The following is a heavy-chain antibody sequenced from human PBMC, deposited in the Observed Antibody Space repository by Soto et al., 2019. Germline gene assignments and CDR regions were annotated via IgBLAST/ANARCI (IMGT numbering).Heavy chain of an antibody. Sequence: GGSLRLSCAASGFTFSDYYMSWIRQAPGKGLEWVSYISSSGSTIYYADPVKGRFTISRDNAKNSLYLQMNSLRAEDTAVYYCARDNLVVASLYDYWGQGTLVTVSS. CDR2: ISSSGSTI. J-gene: IGHJ4*02. CDR1: GFTFSDYY. V-gene: IGHV3-11*01. CDR3: ARDNLVVASLYDY. D-gene: IGHD2-15*01.